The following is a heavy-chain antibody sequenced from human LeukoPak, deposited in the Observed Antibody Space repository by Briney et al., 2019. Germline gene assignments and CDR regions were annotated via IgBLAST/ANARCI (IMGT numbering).Heavy chain of an antibody. Sequence: SVKVSCKASGATFSSYAISWVRQAPGQGLEWMGGIIPIFGTANYAQKFQGRVTITADKSTSTAYMELSSLRSEDTAVYYCARDLGVINAFDIWGQGTMVTVSS. CDR3: ARDLGVINAFDI. V-gene: IGHV1-69*06. CDR1: GATFSSYA. CDR2: IIPIFGTA. D-gene: IGHD3-22*01. J-gene: IGHJ3*02.